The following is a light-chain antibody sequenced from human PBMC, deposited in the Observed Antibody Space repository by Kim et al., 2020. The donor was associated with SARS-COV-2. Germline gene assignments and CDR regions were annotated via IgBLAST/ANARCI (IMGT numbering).Light chain of an antibody. CDR1: SSNIGSNT. V-gene: IGLV1-44*01. Sequence: PGQRVTISCSGSSSNIGSNTVNCYQQLPGTAPKRLIYSNNQRPSGVPDRFSGSKSGTSASLAISGLQSEDEADYYCAAWDDSLNVVFGGGTQLTVL. CDR2: SNN. J-gene: IGLJ2*01. CDR3: AAWDDSLNVV.